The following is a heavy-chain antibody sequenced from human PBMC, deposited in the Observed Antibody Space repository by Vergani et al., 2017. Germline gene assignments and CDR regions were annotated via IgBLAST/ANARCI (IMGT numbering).Heavy chain of an antibody. CDR3: ARDYYGSGSYYNPRGNYYGMDV. D-gene: IGHD3-10*01. V-gene: IGHV3-21*01. Sequence: EVQLLESGGDLVQPGGSLRLSCAASGFTFSSYSMNWVRQAPGKGLEWVSSISSSSSYIYYADSVKGRFTISRDNAKNSLYLQMNSLRAEDTAVYYCARDYYGSGSYYNPRGNYYGMDVWGQGTTVTVSS. CDR1: GFTFSSYS. J-gene: IGHJ6*02. CDR2: ISSSSSYI.